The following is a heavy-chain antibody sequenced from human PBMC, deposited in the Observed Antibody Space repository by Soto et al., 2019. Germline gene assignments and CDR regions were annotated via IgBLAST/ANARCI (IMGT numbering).Heavy chain of an antibody. CDR1: GFTFSSYS. D-gene: IGHD3-3*01. Sequence: GGSLRLSCAASGFTFSSYSMNWVRQAPGKGLEWVSYISSSSSTIYYADSVKGRFTISRDNAKNSLYLQMNSLRAEDTAVYYCARASVRSGYYGHYYYYYYMDVWGKGTTVTVSS. CDR2: ISSSSSTI. CDR3: ARASVRSGYYGHYYYYYYMDV. J-gene: IGHJ6*03. V-gene: IGHV3-48*01.